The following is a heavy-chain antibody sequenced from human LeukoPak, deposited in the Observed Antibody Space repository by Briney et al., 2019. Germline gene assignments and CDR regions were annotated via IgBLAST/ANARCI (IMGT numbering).Heavy chain of an antibody. CDR1: GFTFSSYS. CDR2: IGSSSSYI. D-gene: IGHD3-3*01. CDR3: ARVYSTIFGVVRNWFDP. V-gene: IGHV3-21*01. J-gene: IGHJ5*02. Sequence: GGSLRLSCAASGFTFSSYSMNWVRQAPGKGLEWVSSIGSSSSYIYYADSVKGRFTISRDNAKNSPYLLMNSLRADHTAVYYCARVYSTIFGVVRNWFDPWGQGTLVTVSS.